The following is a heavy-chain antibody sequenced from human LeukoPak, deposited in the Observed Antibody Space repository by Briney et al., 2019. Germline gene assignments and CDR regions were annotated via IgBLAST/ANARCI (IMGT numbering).Heavy chain of an antibody. Sequence: PSGTLSLTCAVSGGSISSSDWWSWVRQPPGKGLEWIGEVYHSGSTKHNPSLMSRVTMSVDKSKNQFSLRLSSVTAADTAVYYCAREECSGTCYVSYWGQGALVTVSS. D-gene: IGHD2-2*01. V-gene: IGHV4-4*02. J-gene: IGHJ4*02. CDR2: VYHSGST. CDR1: GGSISSSDW. CDR3: AREECSGTCYVSY.